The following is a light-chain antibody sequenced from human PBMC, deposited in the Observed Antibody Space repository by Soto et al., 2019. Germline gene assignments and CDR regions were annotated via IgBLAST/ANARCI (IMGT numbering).Light chain of an antibody. CDR2: GAS. CDR1: RSVGTT. Sequence: EMVMTQSPATLSVSPGERVILSCRASRSVGTTLAWYQQKPGQAPRLLIYGASTRASGIPARSSGSGSGTDFTRTISSVQSEYFAVYYCQQYNNWPDMYTFGQGTKLEIK. CDR3: QQYNNWPDMYT. J-gene: IGKJ2*01. V-gene: IGKV3-15*01.